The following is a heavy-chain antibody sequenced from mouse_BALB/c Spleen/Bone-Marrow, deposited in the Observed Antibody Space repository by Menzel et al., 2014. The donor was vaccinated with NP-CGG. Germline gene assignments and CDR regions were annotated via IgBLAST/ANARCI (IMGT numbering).Heavy chain of an antibody. CDR3: ARDRGGNYGYAKDY. CDR2: IWPGGST. CDR1: GFSLTSYG. Sequence: VMLVESGPGLVAPSQSLSITCTVSGFSLTSYGVHWVRQSPGKGLEWLGVIWPGGSTNYNSALMSRLTISKDNSKSQVFLKMNSLQTDDTAIYYCARDRGGNYGYAKDYWGQGTSVTVSS. J-gene: IGHJ4*01. D-gene: IGHD2-1*01. V-gene: IGHV2-9*02.